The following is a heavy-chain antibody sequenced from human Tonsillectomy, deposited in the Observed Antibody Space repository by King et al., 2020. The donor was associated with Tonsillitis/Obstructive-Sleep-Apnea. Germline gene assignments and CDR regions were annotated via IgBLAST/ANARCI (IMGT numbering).Heavy chain of an antibody. Sequence: VQLVESGGGVVQPGRSLRLSCAASGFTFSSYGMHWVRQAPGKGLEWVAVIWYDGSNKYYADSVKGRFTISRDNSKNTLYLQMNSLRAEDTAVYYCARDRHYYDSIGYYRADDTFDIWGQGTMVTVSS. CDR1: GFTFSSYG. CDR3: ARDRHYYDSIGYYRADDTFDI. D-gene: IGHD3-22*01. J-gene: IGHJ3*02. V-gene: IGHV3-33*01. CDR2: IWYDGSNK.